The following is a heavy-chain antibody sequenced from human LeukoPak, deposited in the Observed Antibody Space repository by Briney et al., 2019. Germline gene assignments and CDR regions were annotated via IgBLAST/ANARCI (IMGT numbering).Heavy chain of an antibody. J-gene: IGHJ4*02. CDR1: GFTFSGYA. V-gene: IGHV3-23*01. D-gene: IGHD3-22*01. CDR3: AKDLHYDSSGYHFDY. CDR2: ISGSGGST. Sequence: GGSLRLSCAASGFTFSGYAMSWVRQAPGKGLEWVSAISGSGGSTHYADSVKGRFTISRDNSKNTLYLQMNSLRTEDTAVYYCAKDLHYDSSGYHFDYWGQGTLVTVSS.